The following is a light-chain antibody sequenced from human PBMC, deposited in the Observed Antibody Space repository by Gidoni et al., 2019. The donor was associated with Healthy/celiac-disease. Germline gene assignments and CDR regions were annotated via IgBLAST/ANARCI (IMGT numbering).Light chain of an antibody. CDR3: QSADSSGTYVV. J-gene: IGLJ2*01. CDR1: ALPKQY. V-gene: IGLV3-25*03. Sequence: ARITCSGDALPKQYAYWYQQKPSQAPVLVIYKDSERPSGIPERFSGSSSGTTVTLTISGVQAEDEADYYCQSADSSGTYVVFGGGTKLTVL. CDR2: KDS.